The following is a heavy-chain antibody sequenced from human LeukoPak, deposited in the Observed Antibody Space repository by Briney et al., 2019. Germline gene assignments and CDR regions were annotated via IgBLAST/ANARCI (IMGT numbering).Heavy chain of an antibody. Sequence: GGSLRLSCAASGLTFSSYSMNWVRQAPGKGLEWVSSISSSSSYIYYADSVKGRFTISRDNAKNSLYLQMNSLRAEATAVYYCAREGGGYSGYDSVRSQWLVRYDAFDIWGQGTMVTVSS. V-gene: IGHV3-21*01. J-gene: IGHJ3*02. D-gene: IGHD5-12*01. CDR1: GLTFSSYS. CDR3: AREGGGYSGYDSVRSQWLVRYDAFDI. CDR2: ISSSSSYI.